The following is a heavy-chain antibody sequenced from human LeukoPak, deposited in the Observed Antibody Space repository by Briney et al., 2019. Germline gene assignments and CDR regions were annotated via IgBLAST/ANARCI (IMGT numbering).Heavy chain of an antibody. CDR1: GGSISSYY. CDR3: ARDGDKWNKNWFDP. Sequence: SETLSLTCTVSGGSISSYYWSWIRQPAGKGLEWIGRIYTSGSTNYNPSLKGRVTMSVDTSKNQFSLKLSSVTAADTAVYYCARDGDKWNKNWFDPWGQGTLVTVSS. CDR2: IYTSGST. D-gene: IGHD1-1*01. J-gene: IGHJ5*02. V-gene: IGHV4-4*07.